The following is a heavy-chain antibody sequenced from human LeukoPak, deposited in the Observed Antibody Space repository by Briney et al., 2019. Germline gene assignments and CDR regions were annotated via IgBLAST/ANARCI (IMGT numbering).Heavy chain of an antibody. V-gene: IGHV5-51*01. CDR3: ARRVAVAGGYFNY. CDR1: GYSFTNYW. CDR2: IYPGDSDT. J-gene: IGHJ4*02. D-gene: IGHD6-19*01. Sequence: GESLKISCQGSGYSFTNYWIGWVRQMPGKGLEWMGTIYPGDSDTRYSPSFQGQVTISADKSISTAYLQWSSLRASDTAMYYCARRVAVAGGYFNYWGQGTLVTVSS.